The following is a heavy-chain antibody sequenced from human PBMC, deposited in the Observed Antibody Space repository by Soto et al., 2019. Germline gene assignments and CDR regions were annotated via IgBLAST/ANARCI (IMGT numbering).Heavy chain of an antibody. D-gene: IGHD2-2*01. J-gene: IGHJ6*02. V-gene: IGHV1-69*13. CDR3: ARSQGSSTSLEIYYYYYYGMDV. CDR2: IIPISGTA. Sequence: SVKVSCKASGGSFSSYAISWVRQAPGQGLEWMGGIIPISGTANYAQKFQGRVTITADESTSTAYMELSSLRSEDTAVYYCARSQGSSTSLEIYYYYYYGMDVWGQGTTVTVSS. CDR1: GGSFSSYA.